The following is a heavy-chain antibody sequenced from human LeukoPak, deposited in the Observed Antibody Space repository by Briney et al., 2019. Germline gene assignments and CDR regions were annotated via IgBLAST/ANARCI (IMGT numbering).Heavy chain of an antibody. J-gene: IGHJ4*02. CDR2: IYYSGST. Sequence: PSETLSLTCTVSGGSISSSSYYWGWIRQPPGKGLEWIGSIYYSGSTYYNPSLKSRVTISVGTSKNQFSLKLSSVTAADTAVYYCARDYSSSWSAHECWGQGTLVTVSS. CDR1: GGSISSSSYY. D-gene: IGHD6-13*01. V-gene: IGHV4-39*07. CDR3: ARDYSSSWSAHEC.